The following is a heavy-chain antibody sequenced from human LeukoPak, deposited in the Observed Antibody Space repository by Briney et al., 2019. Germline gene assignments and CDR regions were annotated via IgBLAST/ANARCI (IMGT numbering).Heavy chain of an antibody. D-gene: IGHD6-19*01. V-gene: IGHV4-38-2*02. Sequence: SETLSLTCTVSGYSISSGYYWGWLRQPPGKGLEWIGSIYHSGRTFYNPSLKSRVTISVDTSKNQFSLKLSSVTAADTAVYYCARDGGWTFGCDAFDFWGQGTMVTVSS. J-gene: IGHJ3*01. CDR1: GYSISSGYY. CDR3: ARDGGWTFGCDAFDF. CDR2: IYHSGRT.